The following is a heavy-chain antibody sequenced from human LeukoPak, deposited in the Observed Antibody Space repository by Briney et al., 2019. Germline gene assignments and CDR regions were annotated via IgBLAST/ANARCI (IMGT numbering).Heavy chain of an antibody. CDR1: GFTFSTYG. CDR3: TAPAYHFYGVDV. CDR2: IKSKSDGETT. J-gene: IGHJ6*02. Sequence: GGSLRLSCVASGFTFSTYGMHWVRQVPGKGLEWVGRIKSKSDGETTDYAAPVKGRFTISRDDSKTTLFLQMNSLKTEDTAVYYCTAPAYHFYGVDVWGQGTTVTVSS. V-gene: IGHV3-15*07.